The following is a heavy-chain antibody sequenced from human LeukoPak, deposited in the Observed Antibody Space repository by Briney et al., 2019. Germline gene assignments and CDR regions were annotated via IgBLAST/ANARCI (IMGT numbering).Heavy chain of an antibody. CDR3: ARRGIQSRTVTRYYFDY. CDR2: IYYSGST. V-gene: IGHV4-39*07. CDR1: GGSISSSSYY. J-gene: IGHJ4*02. D-gene: IGHD4-17*01. Sequence: KTSETLSLTCTVSGGSISSSSYYWGWIRQPPGKGLEWIGSIYYSGSTNYNPSLKSRVTISVDTSKNQFSLKLSSVTAADTAVYYCARRGIQSRTVTRYYFDYWGQGTLVTVSS.